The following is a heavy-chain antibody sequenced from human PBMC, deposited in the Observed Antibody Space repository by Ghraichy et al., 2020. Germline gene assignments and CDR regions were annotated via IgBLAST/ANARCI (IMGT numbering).Heavy chain of an antibody. CDR3: AGRRDGYSKREF. CDR2: IYSSGNT. J-gene: IGHJ4*02. Sequence: SETLSLTCTVSGGSVSSGSFFWSWIRQPPGKVLECIGYIYSSGNTTYNPSLKSRSSISFDTSKTHFSLRLSSVTAADTAVYYCAGRRDGYSKREFWGQGTLVSVSS. D-gene: IGHD5-24*01. CDR1: GGSVSSGSFF. V-gene: IGHV4-61*03.